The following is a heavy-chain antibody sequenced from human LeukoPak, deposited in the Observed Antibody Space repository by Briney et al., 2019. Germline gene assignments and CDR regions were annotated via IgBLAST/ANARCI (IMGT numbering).Heavy chain of an antibody. J-gene: IGHJ4*02. CDR1: GYTFTGHY. CDR2: INPNSGGT. CDR3: AREGYYDSSGYYFGY. Sequence: ASVKVSCKASGYTFTGHYMHWVRQAPGQELEWMGWINPNSGGTNYAQKFQGRVTMTRDTPISTAYMELSRLRSDDTAVYYCAREGYYDSSGYYFGYWDQGTLVTVSS. D-gene: IGHD3-22*01. V-gene: IGHV1-2*02.